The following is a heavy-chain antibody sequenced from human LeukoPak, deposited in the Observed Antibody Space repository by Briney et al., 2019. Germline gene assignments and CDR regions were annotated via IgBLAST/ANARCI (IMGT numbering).Heavy chain of an antibody. V-gene: IGHV4-39*01. J-gene: IGHJ4*02. CDR3: AKSGGYGLIDY. CDR1: GASVSGSPYY. CDR2: IYSSGST. D-gene: IGHD1-26*01. Sequence: PSETLSLTCTVSGASVSGSPYYRGWIRQPPGKGLEWIGSIYSSGSTYYNASLQSRVTISIETSKNQISLRLNSVTAADTAIYYCAKSGGYGLIDYWGQGTLVTVSS.